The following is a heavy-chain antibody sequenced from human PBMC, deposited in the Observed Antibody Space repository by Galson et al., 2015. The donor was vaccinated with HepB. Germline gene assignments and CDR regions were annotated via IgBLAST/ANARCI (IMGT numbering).Heavy chain of an antibody. D-gene: IGHD3-3*01. CDR1: GFTFSSYA. CDR2: ISYDGSNK. Sequence: SLRLSCAASGFTFSSYAMHWVRQAPGKGLEWVAVISYDGSNKYYADSVKGRFTISRDNSKNTLYLQMNSLRAEDTAVYYCARDNSPGYNRKSDYYYYYGMDVWGQGTTVTVSS. J-gene: IGHJ6*02. V-gene: IGHV3-30-3*01. CDR3: ARDNSPGYNRKSDYYYYYGMDV.